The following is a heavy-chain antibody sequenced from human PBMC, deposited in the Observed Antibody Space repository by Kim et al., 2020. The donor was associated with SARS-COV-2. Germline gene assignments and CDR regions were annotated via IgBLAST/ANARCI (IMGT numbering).Heavy chain of an antibody. CDR2: IKQDGSEK. V-gene: IGHV3-7*01. CDR1: GFTFSSYW. J-gene: IGHJ3*02. Sequence: GGSLRLSCAASGFTFSSYWMSWVRQAPGKGLEWVANIKQDGSEKYYVDSVKGRFTISRDNAKNSLYLQMNSLRAEDTAVYYCARTGRSQGITMIVVVITDDAFDIWGQGTMVTVSS. D-gene: IGHD3-22*01. CDR3: ARTGRSQGITMIVVVITDDAFDI.